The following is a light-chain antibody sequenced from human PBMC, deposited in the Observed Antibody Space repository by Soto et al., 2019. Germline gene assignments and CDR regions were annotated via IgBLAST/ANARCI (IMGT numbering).Light chain of an antibody. Sequence: EIVRTQSPATLSVSPGERSTLSCMASQSLSSSYFAWYQHKPGQGPRLLIYGAFTRATGIPDRFSGSGSGTDFTLTISRLEPEDFAVYYCQQHETLITFGQATRLDIK. V-gene: IGKV3-20*01. CDR1: QSLSSSY. CDR2: GAF. J-gene: IGKJ5*01. CDR3: QQHETLIT.